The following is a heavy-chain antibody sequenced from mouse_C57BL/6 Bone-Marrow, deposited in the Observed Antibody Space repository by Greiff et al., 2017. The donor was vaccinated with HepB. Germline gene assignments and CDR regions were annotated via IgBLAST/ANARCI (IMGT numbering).Heavy chain of an antibody. Sequence: VQLKQSGAELVRPGASVKLSCKASGYTFTDYYINWVKQRPGQGLEWIARIYPGSGNTYYNEKFKGKATLTAEKSSSTAYMQLSSLTSEDSAVYFCARSQLRGGDYFDYWGQGTTLTVSS. D-gene: IGHD3-2*02. J-gene: IGHJ2*01. V-gene: IGHV1-76*01. CDR2: IYPGSGNT. CDR3: ARSQLRGGDYFDY. CDR1: GYTFTDYY.